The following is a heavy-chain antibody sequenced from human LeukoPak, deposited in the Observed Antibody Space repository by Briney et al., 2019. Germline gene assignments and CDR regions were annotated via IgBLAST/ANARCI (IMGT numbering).Heavy chain of an antibody. CDR2: ISSSSRYR. Sequence: GGSLRLSCAASGFSFSSYSMNWVRQAPGKGLEWVSSISSSSRYRYYAASVKGRFTISRDNAKNSLYLQMNSLRAEDTAVYYCARGRRYFDRLPRFDYWRQGTLVTVSS. V-gene: IGHV3-21*01. D-gene: IGHD3-9*01. CDR1: GFSFSSYS. CDR3: ARGRRYFDRLPRFDY. J-gene: IGHJ4*02.